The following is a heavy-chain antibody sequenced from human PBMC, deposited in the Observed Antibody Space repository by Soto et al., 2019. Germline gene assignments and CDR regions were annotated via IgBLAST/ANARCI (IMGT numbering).Heavy chain of an antibody. CDR1: GFTFSNYA. V-gene: IGHV3-30-3*01. CDR2: ISFDGNNN. Sequence: GGSLRLSCAASGFTFSNYALHWVRQAPGRGLEWVALISFDGNNNYYANSVKGRFTISRDNSKNTLYLQMNSLRAEDTAVYYCARCTGTSCHLGADFWGQGTLVTVSS. J-gene: IGHJ4*02. CDR3: ARCTGTSCHLGADF. D-gene: IGHD2-2*01.